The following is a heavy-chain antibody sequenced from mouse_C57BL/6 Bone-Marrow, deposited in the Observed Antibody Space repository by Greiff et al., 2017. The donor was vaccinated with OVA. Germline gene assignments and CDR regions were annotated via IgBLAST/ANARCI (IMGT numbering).Heavy chain of an antibody. CDR2: IDPNSGGT. J-gene: IGHJ1*03. V-gene: IGHV1-72*01. D-gene: IGHD2-3*01. CDR3: ARGGDGYSRSYWYFDV. CDR1: GYTFTSYW. Sequence: QQSCKASGYTFTSYWMHWVKQRPGRGLEWIGRIDPNSGGTKYNEKFKSKATLTVDKPSSTAYMQLSSLTSEDSAVYYCARGGDGYSRSYWYFDVWGTGTTVTVSS.